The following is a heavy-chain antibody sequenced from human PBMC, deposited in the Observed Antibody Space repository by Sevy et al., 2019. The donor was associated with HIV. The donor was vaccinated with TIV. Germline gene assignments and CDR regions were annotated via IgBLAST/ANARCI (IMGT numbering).Heavy chain of an antibody. CDR1: GFSFSTHA. CDR3: ARDAGYSAVWYPGY. Sequence: GGSLRLSCAASGFSFSTHAMHWVRQAPGKGLEWVAVISFDGSDKYYTDSVKGRFTISRDDSKNTLLLQVSSLRAEDTGVYYSARDAGYSAVWYPGYWGQGTLVTVSS. V-gene: IGHV3-30*03. CDR2: ISFDGSDK. D-gene: IGHD5-18*01. J-gene: IGHJ4*02.